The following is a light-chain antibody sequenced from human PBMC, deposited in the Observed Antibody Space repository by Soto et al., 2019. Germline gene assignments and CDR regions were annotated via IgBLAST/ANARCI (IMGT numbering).Light chain of an antibody. CDR1: QSISTE. CDR2: SAS. V-gene: IGKV3-11*01. J-gene: IGKJ1*01. CDR3: QQRSNWPLT. Sequence: EIAMTQSPATLSVSPGERATLSCRASQSISTELAWYQQIPGQPPRLLIYSASNRATGIPARFSGSGSGTDFTLTISSLGPEDFAVYFCQQRSNWPLTFGQGTKVEIK.